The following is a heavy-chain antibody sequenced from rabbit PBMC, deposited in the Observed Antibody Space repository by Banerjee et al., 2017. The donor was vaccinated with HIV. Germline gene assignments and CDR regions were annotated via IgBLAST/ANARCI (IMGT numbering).Heavy chain of an antibody. Sequence: QEQLVESGGGLVTLGGSLKLSCKASGIDFSSYGISWVRQAPGKGLEWIAYIYPDYGSTDYASWVNGRFTISLDNAQNTVFLQMTSLTAADTATYFCVRETETYAAYVGYGYYFNLWGQGTLVTVS. CDR2: IYPDYGST. J-gene: IGHJ4*01. CDR3: VRETETYAAYVGYGYYFNL. CDR1: GIDFSSYG. V-gene: IGHV1S47*01. D-gene: IGHD6-1*01.